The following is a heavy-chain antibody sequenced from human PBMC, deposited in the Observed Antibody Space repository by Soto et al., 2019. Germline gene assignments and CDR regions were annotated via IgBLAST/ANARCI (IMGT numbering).Heavy chain of an antibody. Sequence: GGSLRLSCAASGFTFSSYWMHWVRQAPGKGLVWVSRMNEDGGTTDYADTVKGRFTISRDNAKNTLYLQMNSLRVEDTAVYYCASDLSGRADVWGQGTTVTVSS. CDR1: GFTFSSYW. CDR3: ASDLSGRADV. J-gene: IGHJ6*02. V-gene: IGHV3-74*01. D-gene: IGHD3-10*01. CDR2: MNEDGGTT.